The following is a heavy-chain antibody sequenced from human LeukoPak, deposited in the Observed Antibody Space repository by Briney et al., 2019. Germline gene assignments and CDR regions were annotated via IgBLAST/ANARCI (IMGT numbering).Heavy chain of an antibody. J-gene: IGHJ5*02. CDR1: GYTFNNYY. D-gene: IGHD1-20*01. Sequence: ASVKVSCKASGYTFNNYYMHWVRQAPGQGLEWMGWINPKSGATNYAQKFQGRVTMTRDTSTSTAYMELRRLRSDDTAVYYCAREGPTYNWKRDWFDPWGQGTLVTVSS. CDR2: INPKSGAT. CDR3: AREGPTYNWKRDWFDP. V-gene: IGHV1-2*02.